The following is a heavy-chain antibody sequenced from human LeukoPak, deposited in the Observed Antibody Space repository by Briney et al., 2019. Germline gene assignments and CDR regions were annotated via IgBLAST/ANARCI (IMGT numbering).Heavy chain of an antibody. CDR3: VKDSSSGSYFDY. Sequence: GGSLRLSCSASGFTFSRYAMHWVRQAPGKGLEYVSAISSNGGSTYYADSVKGRFTISRDNSRNTLHPQMSSLRVEDTAVYYCVKDSSSGSYFDYWGQGTLVTVSS. J-gene: IGHJ4*02. CDR1: GFTFSRYA. V-gene: IGHV3-64D*06. D-gene: IGHD3-10*01. CDR2: ISSNGGST.